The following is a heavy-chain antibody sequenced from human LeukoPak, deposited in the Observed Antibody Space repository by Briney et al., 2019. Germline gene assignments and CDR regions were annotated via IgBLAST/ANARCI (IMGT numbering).Heavy chain of an antibody. Sequence: SETLSLTCGVYAGSFSGYYWNWIRQPPGKGLEWIGEINHSGSTNYNPSPKSRVSISVDTTKKQISLKLSSVTAADTAVYYCARGRDLWFGDTEGYGMDVWGNGTTVTVSS. D-gene: IGHD3-10*01. CDR1: AGSFSGYY. J-gene: IGHJ6*04. V-gene: IGHV4-34*01. CDR3: ARGRDLWFGDTEGYGMDV. CDR2: INHSGST.